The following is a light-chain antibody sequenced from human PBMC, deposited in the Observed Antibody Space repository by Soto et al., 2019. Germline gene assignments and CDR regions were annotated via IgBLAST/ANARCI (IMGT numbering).Light chain of an antibody. CDR2: DDS. J-gene: IGLJ1*01. Sequence: SVLTQPAPLSGSPGQSITLSLTRKKRDVGSYNLVSWYQQHPGKAPKLMIFDDSKRPSGVSNRFSGSQSGNTASLTIFGLQAEDEADYYCCSYAGSSTYVFGSGTKVT. V-gene: IGLV2-23*01. CDR1: KRDVGSYNL. CDR3: CSYAGSSTYV.